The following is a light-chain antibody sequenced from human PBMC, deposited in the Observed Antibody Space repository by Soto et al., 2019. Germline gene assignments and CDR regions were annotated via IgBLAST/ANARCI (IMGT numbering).Light chain of an antibody. CDR2: GAS. CDR3: QQYGSSPPIT. CDR1: QSVSSSY. Sequence: EIVLTQSPGTLSLSPGERATRACRAIQSVSSSYLAWYQQKPGQAPRLLIYGASSRATGIPDRFSGSGSGTDFTLTISRLEPEDFAVYYCQQYGSSPPITFGQGTRLEIK. V-gene: IGKV3-20*01. J-gene: IGKJ5*01.